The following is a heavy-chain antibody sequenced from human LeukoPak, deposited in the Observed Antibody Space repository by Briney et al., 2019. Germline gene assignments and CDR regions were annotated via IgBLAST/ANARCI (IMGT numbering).Heavy chain of an antibody. CDR1: GGSLSGYY. CDR3: AREGQRGITMVRGVTKPYYFDY. J-gene: IGHJ4*02. CDR2: INHSGST. V-gene: IGHV4-34*01. Sequence: SETLSLTCAVYGGSLSGYYWSWIRQPPGKGLEWIGEINHSGSTNYNPSLKSRVTISVDTSKNQFSLKLSSVTAADTAVYYCAREGQRGITMVRGVTKPYYFDYWGQGALVTVSS. D-gene: IGHD3-10*01.